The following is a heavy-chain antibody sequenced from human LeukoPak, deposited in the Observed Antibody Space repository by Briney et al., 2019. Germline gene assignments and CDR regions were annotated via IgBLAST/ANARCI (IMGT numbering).Heavy chain of an antibody. CDR3: ARDVPKKAPYGVDV. CDR2: IHYTGST. D-gene: IGHD2-2*01. V-gene: IGHV4-30-2*01. Sequence: SETLSLTCAVSGGSISSGGYSWSWIRQPPGKGLEWIGYIHYTGSTYNNPSLKGRATISRDTSKNQFSLKLSSVTAADTAVYYCARDVPKKAPYGVDVWGPGTTVIVSS. J-gene: IGHJ6*02. CDR1: GGSISSGGYS.